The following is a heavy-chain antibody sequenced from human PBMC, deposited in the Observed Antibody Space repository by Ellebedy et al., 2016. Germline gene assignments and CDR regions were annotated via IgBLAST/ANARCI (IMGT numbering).Heavy chain of an antibody. D-gene: IGHD6-6*01. CDR1: GGSFSGYY. V-gene: IGHV4-34*01. CDR3: ARGIAARLYYYYYMDV. CDR2: INHSGST. J-gene: IGHJ6*03. Sequence: SETLSLXCAVYGGSFSGYYWSWIRQPPGKGLEWIGEINHSGSTNYNPSLKSRVTISVDTSKNQFSLKLSSVTAADTAVYYCARGIAARLYYYYYMDVWGKGTTVTVSS.